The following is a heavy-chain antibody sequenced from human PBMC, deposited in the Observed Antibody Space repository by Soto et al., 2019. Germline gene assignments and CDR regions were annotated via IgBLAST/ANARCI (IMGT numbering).Heavy chain of an antibody. V-gene: IGHV4-34*01. J-gene: IGHJ5*01. CDR1: GGSFSNYY. D-gene: IGHD6-13*01. Sequence: SETLSLTCAVFGGSFSNYYRSWLRQPPGKGLEWIGEINHSGSTNYSPSLKSRVTISADTSQNQCSLQLTSVTAADTAVYYCARSGRKQLVRRNGFESWGKGNLVT. CDR2: INHSGST. CDR3: ARSGRKQLVRRNGFES.